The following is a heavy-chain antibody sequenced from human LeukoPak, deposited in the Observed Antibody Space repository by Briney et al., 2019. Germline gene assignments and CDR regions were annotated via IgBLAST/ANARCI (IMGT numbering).Heavy chain of an antibody. D-gene: IGHD3-10*01. CDR3: AGNYGPYYFDY. V-gene: IGHV3-33*01. CDR1: GFTFSSYG. Sequence: GGSLRLSCAASGFTFSSYGMHWVRQAPGKGLEWVAVIWYDGSNKYYADSVKGRFTISRDNSKNTLYLQMNSLRAEDTAVYYCAGNYGPYYFDYWGQGTLVTDSS. J-gene: IGHJ4*02. CDR2: IWYDGSNK.